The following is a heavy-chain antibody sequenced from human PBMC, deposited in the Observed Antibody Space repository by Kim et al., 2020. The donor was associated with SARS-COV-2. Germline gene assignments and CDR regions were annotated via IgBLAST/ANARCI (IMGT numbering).Heavy chain of an antibody. J-gene: IGHJ5*02. Sequence: SETLSLTCTVSGGSISSGGYYWSWIRQHPGKGLEWIGYIYYSGSTYYNPSLKSRVTISVDTSKNQFSLKLSSVTAADTAVYYCARGQWLLDYWFDPWGQGTLVTVSS. CDR3: ARGQWLLDYWFDP. D-gene: IGHD3-22*01. CDR1: GGSISSGGYY. CDR2: IYYSGST. V-gene: IGHV4-31*03.